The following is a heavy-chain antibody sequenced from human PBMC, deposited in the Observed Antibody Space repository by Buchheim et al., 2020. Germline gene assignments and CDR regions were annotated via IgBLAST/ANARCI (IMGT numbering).Heavy chain of an antibody. V-gene: IGHV2-70*15. CDR2: IDWDDEK. Sequence: QVTLRESGPALVKPTQTLTLTCTFSGFSLSTSGMCVSWIRQPPGKALEWLARIDWDDEKYYSTSLKTRLTISKDTSKNQVGLTMTNMDPGDTATFYCARVVWFGDLNYYGMDVWGQGTT. CDR3: ARVVWFGDLNYYGMDV. D-gene: IGHD3-10*01. J-gene: IGHJ6*02. CDR1: GFSLSTSGMC.